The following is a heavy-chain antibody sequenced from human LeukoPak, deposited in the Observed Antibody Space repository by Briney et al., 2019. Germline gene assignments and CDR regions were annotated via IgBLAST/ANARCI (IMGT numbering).Heavy chain of an antibody. D-gene: IGHD2-21*01. V-gene: IGHV1-2*02. CDR3: ARDLGGVLAAYCIDY. Sequence: ASVKVSCKASGYTFTGYYMHWVRQAPGQGREWMGWINANSGGTNYAQTFQGRDTMSRATSISTDYLELRRLTSGDTTVYHCARDLGGVLAAYCIDYWGQGTLVTVSS. J-gene: IGHJ4*02. CDR2: INANSGGT. CDR1: GYTFTGYY.